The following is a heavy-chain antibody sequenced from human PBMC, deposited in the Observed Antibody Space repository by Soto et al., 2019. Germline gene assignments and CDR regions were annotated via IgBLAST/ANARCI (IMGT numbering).Heavy chain of an antibody. D-gene: IGHD1-1*01. CDR3: ARTNCGDGMDV. Sequence: XASLEVSVNGCGYSFTSYWISWVRQMPGKGLEWMGRIDPSDTYTNYSPSFQGHVTISADKSISTAYLQWSSLKASDTAMYYCARTNCGDGMDVWGQGTKVTVSS. CDR2: IDPSDTYT. CDR1: GYSFTSYW. V-gene: IGHV5-10-1*01. J-gene: IGHJ6*02.